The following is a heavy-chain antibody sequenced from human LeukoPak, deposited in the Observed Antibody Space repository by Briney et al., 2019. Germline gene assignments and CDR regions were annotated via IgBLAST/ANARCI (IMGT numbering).Heavy chain of an antibody. J-gene: IGHJ4*02. CDR3: ARGAGADGYNTDY. Sequence: GESLKISCKGSGYSFSSYWIGWVRQMPGKGLEWMGIIYPGDSDTRYSPSFQGQVTISADKSISTAYLQWSSLKASDTAMYYRARGAGADGYNTDYWGQGTLVTVSS. CDR1: GYSFSSYW. CDR2: IYPGDSDT. V-gene: IGHV5-51*01. D-gene: IGHD5-24*01.